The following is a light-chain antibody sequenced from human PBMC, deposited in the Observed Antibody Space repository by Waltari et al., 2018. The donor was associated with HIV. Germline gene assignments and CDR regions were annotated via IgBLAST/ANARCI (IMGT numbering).Light chain of an antibody. CDR3: SSYTSSDTFV. CDR1: RGDVGTYNH. Sequence: SSLAPPPALSGSPGPSIPISCTGARGDVGTYNHVFWYQQLPGKAPKLIIYEVSNRPAGLSNRFSGSKSGNTASLTISGLQAEDEGYYYCSSYTSSDTFVFGTGTEVTVL. V-gene: IGLV2-14*01. CDR2: EVS. J-gene: IGLJ1*01.